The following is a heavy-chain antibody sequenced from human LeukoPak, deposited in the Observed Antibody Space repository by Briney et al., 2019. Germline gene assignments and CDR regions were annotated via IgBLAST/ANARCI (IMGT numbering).Heavy chain of an antibody. V-gene: IGHV4-38-2*02. CDR2: IYHFGDT. Sequence: PSETLSLTCTVSGYYVTDGYYWGWIRQPPGKGLEWIGHIYHFGDTFYSPSLNTRVTLSVDTSQNQISLTLTSLTAADTATYYCARIDKTQRLVLGVEQWGQGTLVTVSS. CDR1: GYYVTDGYY. J-gene: IGHJ1*01. CDR3: ARIDKTQRLVLGVEQ. D-gene: IGHD6-13*01.